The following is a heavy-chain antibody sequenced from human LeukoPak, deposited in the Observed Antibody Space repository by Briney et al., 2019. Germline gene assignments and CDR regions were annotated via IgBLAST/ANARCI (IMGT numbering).Heavy chain of an antibody. D-gene: IGHD3-22*01. CDR2: IYYSGST. J-gene: IGHJ3*02. Sequence: SQTLSLTCTLSGGSISIGDYYWRWLRKPPGKGLEWIGYIYYSGSTYYNPSLKSRVTISVDTSKNQFSLKLSSVTAADTAVYYCARVVISGDAFDIWGQGTMVTVSS. CDR1: GGSISIGDYY. V-gene: IGHV4-30-4*01. CDR3: ARVVISGDAFDI.